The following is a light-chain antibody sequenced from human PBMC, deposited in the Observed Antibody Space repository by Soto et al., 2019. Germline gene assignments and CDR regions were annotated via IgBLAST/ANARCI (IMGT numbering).Light chain of an antibody. CDR2: EVT. J-gene: IGLJ1*01. CDR1: SGDIGSYNR. CDR3: ISYPNINTSPDL. V-gene: IGLV2-14*01. Sequence: QSVLTQPASVSGSPGQSITISCTGTSGDIGSYNRVSWYQQHPGKAPKLIIYEVTDRPSGVSNRFSGSKSGNTASLTISGIQAKDEAEYCCISYPNINTSPDLFGSGTKVTV.